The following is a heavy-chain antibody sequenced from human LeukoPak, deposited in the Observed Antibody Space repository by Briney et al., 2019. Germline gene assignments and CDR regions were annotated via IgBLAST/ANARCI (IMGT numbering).Heavy chain of an antibody. J-gene: IGHJ4*02. CDR3: ARYGCSSTSCYRYYFDY. CDR1: GFTFSSYE. V-gene: IGHV3-48*03. CDR2: ISSSGSTI. D-gene: IGHD2-2*01. Sequence: GGSLRLSCAASGFTFSSYEMNWVRQAPGKGLEWVSYISSSGSTIYYADSVKGRFTISRDNAKNSLYLQMNSLRAEDTAVYYCARYGCSSTSCYRYYFDYWGQRTLVTVSS.